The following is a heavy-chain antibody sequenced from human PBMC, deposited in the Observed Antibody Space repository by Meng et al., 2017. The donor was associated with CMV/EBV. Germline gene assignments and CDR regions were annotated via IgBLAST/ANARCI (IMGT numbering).Heavy chain of an antibody. J-gene: IGHJ4*02. V-gene: IGHV3-21*01. CDR1: GFTFNTYA. Sequence: GGSLRLSCAASGFTFNTYAMNWVHQAPGKGLEWVSYLDSGYVFVYYANSVKGRFTISRDNAKNSLYLQMNSLRAEDTAVYYCARAGYPDPFDYWGQGTLVTVSS. CDR3: ARAGYPDPFDY. CDR2: LDSGYVFV. D-gene: IGHD3-16*02.